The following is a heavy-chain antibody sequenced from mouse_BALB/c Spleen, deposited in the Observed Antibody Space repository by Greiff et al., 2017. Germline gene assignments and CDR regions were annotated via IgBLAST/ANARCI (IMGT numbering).Heavy chain of an antibody. CDR1: GYTFTNYW. J-gene: IGHJ4*01. CDR2: IYPGGGYT. D-gene: IGHD1-1*01. CDR3: AVTTVRGAMDY. V-gene: IGHV1-63*02. Sequence: VQLQQSGAELVRPGTSVKISCKASGYTFTNYWIGWVKQRPGHGLEWIGDIYPGGGYTNYNEKFKGKATLTADTSSSTAYMQLSSLTSEDSAVYFCAVTTVRGAMDYWGQGTSVTVSS.